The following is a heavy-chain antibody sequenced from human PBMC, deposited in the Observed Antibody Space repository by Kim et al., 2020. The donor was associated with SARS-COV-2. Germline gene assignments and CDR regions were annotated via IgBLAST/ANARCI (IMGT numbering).Heavy chain of an antibody. D-gene: IGHD5-12*01. CDR3: ARRGYDPSGGYYYYGMDV. CDR1: GYTFTSYY. J-gene: IGHJ6*04. Sequence: ASVKVSCKASGYTFTSYYMHWVRQAPGQGLEWMGIINPSGGSTSYAQKFQGRVTMTRDTSTSTVYMELSSLRSEDTAVYYCARRGYDPSGGYYYYGMDVWGKGTTVTVSS. V-gene: IGHV1-46*01. CDR2: INPSGGST.